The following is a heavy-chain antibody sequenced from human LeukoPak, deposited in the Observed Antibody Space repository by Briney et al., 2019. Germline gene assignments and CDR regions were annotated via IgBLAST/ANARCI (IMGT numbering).Heavy chain of an antibody. J-gene: IGHJ4*02. Sequence: SETLSLTCTVSNGSISSHYWSWIRQPPGKGLEWIGEINHSGSTNYNPSLKSRVTISVDTSKNQFSLKLSSVTAADTAVYYCARGRGTVDYWGQGTLVTVSS. CDR2: INHSGST. CDR3: ARGRGTVDY. V-gene: IGHV4-34*01. CDR1: NGSISSHY.